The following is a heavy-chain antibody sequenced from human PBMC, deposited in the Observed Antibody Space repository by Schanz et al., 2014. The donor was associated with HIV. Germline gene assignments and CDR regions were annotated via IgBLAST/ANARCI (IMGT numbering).Heavy chain of an antibody. CDR1: GFTFRSYG. V-gene: IGHV3-33*01. J-gene: IGHJ4*02. CDR3: ARVPRWLQPHFDY. D-gene: IGHD5-12*01. Sequence: QVQLVESGGGVVQPGRSLRLSCAASGFTFRSYGMHWVRQAPGKGLEWVAVTWYDGSNKYYADSVKGRFTISRDNSKNTLFLQMNSLRAEDTAVYFCARVPRWLQPHFDYWGQGTLVIVSS. CDR2: TWYDGSNK.